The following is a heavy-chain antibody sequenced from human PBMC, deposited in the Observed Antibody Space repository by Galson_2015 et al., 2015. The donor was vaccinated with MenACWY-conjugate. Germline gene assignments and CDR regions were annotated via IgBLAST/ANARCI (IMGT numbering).Heavy chain of an antibody. D-gene: IGHD4-23*01. CDR1: GGSISSYY. J-gene: IGHJ4*02. CDR3: ARFYGGNSLYYFDY. V-gene: IGHV4-59*01. Sequence: SETLSLTCTVSGGSISSYYWSWIRQPPGKGLEWIGYIYYSGSTNYNPSLKSRVTISVDTSKNQFSLKLSSVTAADTAVYYCARFYGGNSLYYFDYWGQGTLVTVSS. CDR2: IYYSGST.